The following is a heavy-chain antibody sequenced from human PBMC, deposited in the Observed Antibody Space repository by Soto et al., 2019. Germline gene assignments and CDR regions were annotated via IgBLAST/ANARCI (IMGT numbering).Heavy chain of an antibody. CDR2: ISNNGAHT. Sequence: RLPYGVVGFTCVNYGMHWVRQAQGKGLEYVSGISNNGAHTDYADSVKGRFTISRDNSKNTLYLQMNSLRAEDTAVYYCARVNFWESSGYDKTGMDVWGQGTTVTVSS. V-gene: IGHV3-64*04. J-gene: IGHJ6*02. D-gene: IGHD5-12*01. CDR1: GFTCVNYG. CDR3: ARVNFWESSGYDKTGMDV.